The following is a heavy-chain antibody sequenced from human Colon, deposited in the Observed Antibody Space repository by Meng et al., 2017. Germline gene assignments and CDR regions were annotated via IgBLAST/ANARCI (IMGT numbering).Heavy chain of an antibody. V-gene: IGHV3-15*01. CDR3: ATGAAAADH. CDR1: GFRVTDAG. D-gene: IGHD6-13*01. Sequence: EVQRVESGGGLVKPGGSRILSFVASGFRVTDAGMSWVRQAPGKGLEWVGRINSNSDGGTTDYAAPVKGRFTISRDDSKNTLYLQMNSLITEDTAVYFCATGAAAADHWGQGTLVTVSS. J-gene: IGHJ4*02. CDR2: INSNSDGGTT.